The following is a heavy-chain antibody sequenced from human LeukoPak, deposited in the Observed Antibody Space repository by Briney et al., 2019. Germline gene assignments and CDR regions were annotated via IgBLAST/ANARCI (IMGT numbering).Heavy chain of an antibody. CDR2: IKSKTDGGTT. CDR3: TSGTVATIPDY. V-gene: IGHV3-15*01. Sequence: GGSLRLSCAASGFTFSNAWMSWVRQAPGKGLEWVGRIKSKTDGGTTDYAAPVKGRFTISRDDSKNTLYLQMNSLRTEGTAVYYCTSGTVATIPDYWGQGTLVTVSS. J-gene: IGHJ4*02. CDR1: GFTFSNAW. D-gene: IGHD5-12*01.